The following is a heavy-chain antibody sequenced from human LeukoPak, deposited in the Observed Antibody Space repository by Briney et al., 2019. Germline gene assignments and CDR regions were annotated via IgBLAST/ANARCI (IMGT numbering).Heavy chain of an antibody. Sequence: PGGSLRLSCAASGFTFNSYAMRWVRQAPGKGLEWVSAIIGSGGRTYYADSVKGRFAISRDNSKNTLYLQMNSLRAEDTAVYYCARAEKRARDAFDIWGQGTMVTVSS. CDR3: ARAEKRARDAFDI. J-gene: IGHJ3*02. CDR2: IIGSGGRT. D-gene: IGHD1-14*01. V-gene: IGHV3-23*01. CDR1: GFTFNSYA.